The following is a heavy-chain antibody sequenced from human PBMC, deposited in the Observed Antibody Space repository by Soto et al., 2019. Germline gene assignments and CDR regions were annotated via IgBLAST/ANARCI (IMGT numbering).Heavy chain of an antibody. J-gene: IGHJ4*02. CDR1: GFTFSSYA. V-gene: IGHV3-30*04. CDR3: ARDPHSAAAGPPDY. Sequence: GGSLRLSCAASGFTFSSYAMHWVRQAPGKGLEWVAVISYDGSNKYYADSVKGRFTISRDNSKNTLYLQMNSLRAEDTAVYYCARDPHSAAAGPPDYWGQGTLVTVSS. CDR2: ISYDGSNK. D-gene: IGHD6-13*01.